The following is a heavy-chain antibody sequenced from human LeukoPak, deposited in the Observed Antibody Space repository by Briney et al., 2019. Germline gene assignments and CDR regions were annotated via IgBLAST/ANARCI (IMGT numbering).Heavy chain of an antibody. J-gene: IGHJ4*02. Sequence: PGGSLRLSCGASGITFSSYSMNWVRQAPGKGLEWVSYISSSGSTKYYADSVKGRFTISRDNARNSLYLQMNSLRAEDTAVYYCAKDLPAETAMGGFDYWGQGTLVTVSS. D-gene: IGHD5-18*01. CDR3: AKDLPAETAMGGFDY. CDR1: GITFSSYS. V-gene: IGHV3-48*01. CDR2: ISSSGSTK.